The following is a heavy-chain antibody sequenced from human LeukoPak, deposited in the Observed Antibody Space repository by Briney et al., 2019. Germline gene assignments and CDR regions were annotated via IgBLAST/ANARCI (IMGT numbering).Heavy chain of an antibody. CDR2: ISAYNGNT. Sequence: GASVKVSCKASGYTFTSYGISWVRQAPGQGLEWMGWISAYNGNTNYAQKLQGRVTMTTDTSTSTAYMELRSLRSDATAVYYCARDLYYYDSSGSNRNFDYWGQGTLVTVSS. D-gene: IGHD3-22*01. CDR1: GYTFTSYG. J-gene: IGHJ4*02. V-gene: IGHV1-18*01. CDR3: ARDLYYYDSSGSNRNFDY.